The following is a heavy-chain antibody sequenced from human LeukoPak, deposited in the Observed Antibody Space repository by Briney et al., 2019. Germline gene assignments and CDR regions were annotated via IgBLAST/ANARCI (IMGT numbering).Heavy chain of an antibody. CDR1: GGSISSGGYY. D-gene: IGHD4-23*01. V-gene: IGHV4-30-2*01. CDR3: ASFGVYGGEYFDY. J-gene: IGHJ4*02. Sequence: PSETLSLTCTVSGGSISSGGYYWSWIRQPPGKGLEWIGYIYHSGSTYYNPSLKSRVTISVDRSKNQFSLKLSSVTAADTAVYYCASFGVYGGEYFDYWGQGTLVTVSS. CDR2: IYHSGST.